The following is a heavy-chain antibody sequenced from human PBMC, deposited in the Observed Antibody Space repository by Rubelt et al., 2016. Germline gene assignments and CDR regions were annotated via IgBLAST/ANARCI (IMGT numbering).Heavy chain of an antibody. CDR2: INAGNGNT. V-gene: IGHV1-3*01. J-gene: IGHJ2*01. CDR3: AISTYYYDSSGYYPYWYFDL. CDR1: GYTFTSYA. D-gene: IGHD3-22*01. Sequence: QVQLVQSGAEVKKPGASVKVSCKASGYTFTSYAMHWVRQAPGQRLEWMGWINAGNGNTKYSQKFQGRVTITRDTSAGTAYMELSSLRSEDTAVYYCAISTYYYDSSGYYPYWYFDLWGRGTLVTVSS.